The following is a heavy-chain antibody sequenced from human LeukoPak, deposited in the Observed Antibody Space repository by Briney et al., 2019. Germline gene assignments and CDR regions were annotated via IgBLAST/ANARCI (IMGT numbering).Heavy chain of an antibody. D-gene: IGHD6-19*01. Sequence: PGGSLRLSCAASGFIFSSYAMSWVRQAPGKGLEWVSAISGSGGCTYYADSVKGRFTISRDNSKNTLYLQMNSLRAEDTAVYYCAKDWNVDSSGWYEGVDYWGQGTLVTVSS. J-gene: IGHJ4*02. CDR1: GFIFSSYA. CDR3: AKDWNVDSSGWYEGVDY. V-gene: IGHV3-23*01. CDR2: ISGSGGCT.